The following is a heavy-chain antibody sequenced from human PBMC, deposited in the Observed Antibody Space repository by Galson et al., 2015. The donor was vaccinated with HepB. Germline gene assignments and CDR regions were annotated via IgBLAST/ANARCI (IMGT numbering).Heavy chain of an antibody. Sequence: SVKVSCKASGYTFTGYYMHWVRQAPGQGLEWMGRINPNSGGTNYAQKFQGRVTMTRDTSISTAYMELSRLRSDDTAVYYCARSSDWLLYYYYYMDVWGKGTTVTVSS. CDR3: ARSSDWLLYYYYYMDV. CDR1: GYTFTGYY. V-gene: IGHV1-2*06. D-gene: IGHD3-9*01. CDR2: INPNSGGT. J-gene: IGHJ6*03.